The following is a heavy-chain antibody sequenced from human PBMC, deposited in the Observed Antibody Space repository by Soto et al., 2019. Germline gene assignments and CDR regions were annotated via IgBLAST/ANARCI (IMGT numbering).Heavy chain of an antibody. CDR2: INHSGST. CDR3: ARADYHDSSGYY. Sequence: SETLSLTCAVYGGSFSGYYWSWIRQPPGKGLEWIGEINHSGSTNYNPSLKSRVTISVDTSKDQFSLKLRSVTAADTAVYYCARADYHDSSGYYWGQGTLVTVSS. J-gene: IGHJ4*02. V-gene: IGHV4-34*01. D-gene: IGHD3-22*01. CDR1: GGSFSGYY.